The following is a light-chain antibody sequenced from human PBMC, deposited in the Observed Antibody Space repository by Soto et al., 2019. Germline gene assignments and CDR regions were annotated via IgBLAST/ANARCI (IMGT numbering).Light chain of an antibody. Sequence: EMVLTQSPGTLSLSPGDRATLSCRASQSVTTNLAWYQQKPGQAPRLLIFDASARAVGIPGRFSGSKSGTDFTLTISSLEPEDFAVYYCQQRSNWPPTFGQGTRLEI. J-gene: IGKJ5*01. CDR3: QQRSNWPPT. CDR2: DAS. CDR1: QSVTTN. V-gene: IGKV3-11*01.